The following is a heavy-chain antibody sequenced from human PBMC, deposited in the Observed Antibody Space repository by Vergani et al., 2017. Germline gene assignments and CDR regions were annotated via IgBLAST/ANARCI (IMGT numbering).Heavy chain of an antibody. J-gene: IGHJ1*01. Sequence: EVQLVESGGGLVKPGGSLRRFCAASGFTFSNAWMSWVRQAPGKGLEWVGRIKSKTDGGTTDYAAPVTGRFTISRDASKNTMYLQMNSRKTEDTAVYYCTTDLEYYDTSGYCYVNCSEYFQHWGQGTLVTVSS. CDR3: TTDLEYYDTSGYCYVNCSEYFQH. CDR2: IKSKTDGGTT. D-gene: IGHD3-22*01. CDR1: GFTFSNAW. V-gene: IGHV3-15*01.